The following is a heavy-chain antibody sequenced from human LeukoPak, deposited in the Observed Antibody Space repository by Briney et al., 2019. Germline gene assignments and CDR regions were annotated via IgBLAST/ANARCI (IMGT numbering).Heavy chain of an antibody. CDR2: ISGSGGST. CDR3: AREGGYSYGYSDY. D-gene: IGHD5-18*01. J-gene: IGHJ4*02. CDR1: GFTFSSYA. Sequence: GGSLRLSCAASGFTFSSYAMSWVRQAPGKGLEWVSAISGSGGSTYYADSVKGRFTISRDNAKNSLYLQMNSLRAEDTAVYYCAREGGYSYGYSDYWGQGTLVTVSS. V-gene: IGHV3-23*01.